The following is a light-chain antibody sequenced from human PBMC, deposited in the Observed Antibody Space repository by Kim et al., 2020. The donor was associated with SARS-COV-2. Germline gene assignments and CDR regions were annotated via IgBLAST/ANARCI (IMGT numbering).Light chain of an antibody. CDR1: GSISSSY. Sequence: SPGERPALCCRAGGSISSSYLAWFQQKPGQAPRLLIYGASSRATGFPARFSGSRSGTDFTLTISRLEPEDFAVYYCQQYASSPWTFGQVTKVDIK. V-gene: IGKV3-20*01. CDR2: GAS. J-gene: IGKJ1*01. CDR3: QQYASSPWT.